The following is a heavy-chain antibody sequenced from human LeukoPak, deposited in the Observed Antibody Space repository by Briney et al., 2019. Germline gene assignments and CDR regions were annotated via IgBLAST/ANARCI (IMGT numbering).Heavy chain of an antibody. J-gene: IGHJ3*02. V-gene: IGHV3-7*01. D-gene: IGHD4-17*01. CDR2: IKQDGSEK. CDR1: GFTFSSYW. CDR3: ARRDYGSLDAFDI. Sequence: GGSLRLSCAASGFTFSSYWMSWVRQAPGKVLEWVANIKQDGSEKYYVNSVKGRFTISRDNAKNSLYLQMNSLRAEDTAVYYCARRDYGSLDAFDIWGQGTMVTVSS.